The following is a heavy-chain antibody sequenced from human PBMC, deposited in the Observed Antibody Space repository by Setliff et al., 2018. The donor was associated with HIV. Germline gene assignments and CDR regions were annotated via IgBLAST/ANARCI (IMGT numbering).Heavy chain of an antibody. D-gene: IGHD3-22*01. CDR1: GYTFTNYW. J-gene: IGHJ4*02. CDR3: ARAYNVYDYRSDSSGYDY. Sequence: PGESLKISCKASGYTFTNYWIGWGRQMPGKGLGWMGIMYLGDSVKGRFIASTDNAKNSLFLEMNSLKAEDTAVYYCARAYNVYDYRSDSSGYDYWGQGTLVTVSA. CDR2: MYLGDS. V-gene: IGHV5-51*01.